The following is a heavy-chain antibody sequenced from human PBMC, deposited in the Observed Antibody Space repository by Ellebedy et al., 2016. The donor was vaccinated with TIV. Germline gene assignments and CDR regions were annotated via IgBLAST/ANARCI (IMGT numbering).Heavy chain of an antibody. J-gene: IGHJ4*02. Sequence: GESLKISCAASGFTFSSYAMSWVRQAPGKGLEWVSAISGSGGSTYYADSVKGRFNISRDNSKNTLYLQMNSLRAEDTAVYYCARWPSGDAPLDNWGQGTLVTVSS. CDR3: ARWPSGDAPLDN. V-gene: IGHV3-23*01. D-gene: IGHD4-17*01. CDR2: ISGSGGST. CDR1: GFTFSSYA.